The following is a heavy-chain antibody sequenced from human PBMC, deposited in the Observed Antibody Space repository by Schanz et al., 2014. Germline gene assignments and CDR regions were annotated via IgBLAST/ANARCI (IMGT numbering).Heavy chain of an antibody. Sequence: VQLVESGGGLVKPGGSLRLSCVASGFTFNYVWMSWVRQAPGKGLEKVAVTSTDGTKTYYAASVRGRFTISRDNSKNTVYLQMNSLRSEDTAVYYCTRDRGALINHNDALDLWGQGTMVSVSS. V-gene: IGHV3-30*03. CDR1: GFTFNYVW. D-gene: IGHD3-16*01. CDR2: TSTDGTKT. J-gene: IGHJ3*01. CDR3: TRDRGALINHNDALDL.